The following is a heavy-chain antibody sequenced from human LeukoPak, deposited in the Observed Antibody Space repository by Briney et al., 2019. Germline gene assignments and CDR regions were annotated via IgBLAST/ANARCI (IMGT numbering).Heavy chain of an antibody. CDR2: ISWNSGSI. CDR3: AKDIGLTLGSGPYTPQYYFDY. J-gene: IGHJ4*02. Sequence: GGSLRLSCAASGFTFDDYAMHWVRQAPGKGLEWVSGISWNSGSIGYADSVKGRFTISRDNAKNSLYLQMNSLRAEDTALYYCAKDIGLTLGSGPYTPQYYFDYWGQGTLVTVSS. D-gene: IGHD3-10*01. CDR1: GFTFDDYA. V-gene: IGHV3-9*01.